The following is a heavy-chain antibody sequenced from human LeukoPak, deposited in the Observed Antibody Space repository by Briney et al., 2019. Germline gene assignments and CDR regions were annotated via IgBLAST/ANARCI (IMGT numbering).Heavy chain of an antibody. Sequence: GGSLRLSCAGSGFTFSSYAMSWVRQAPGKGLEWVSTISGSGGAGTYYADSVKGRFTISRDNSKNTLYLQMNSLRAEDTAVYYCAGTPGRYYHYYYMDVWGKGTTVTVSS. J-gene: IGHJ6*03. CDR2: ISGSGGAGT. CDR1: GFTFSSYA. V-gene: IGHV3-23*01. CDR3: AGTPGRYYHYYYMDV.